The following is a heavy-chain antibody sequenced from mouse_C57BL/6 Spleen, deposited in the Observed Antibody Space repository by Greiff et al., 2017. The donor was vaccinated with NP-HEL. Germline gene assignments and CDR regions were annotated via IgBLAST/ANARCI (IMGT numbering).Heavy chain of an antibody. CDR1: GFNIKDYY. CDR3: ARALATTVYFDY. CDR2: IDPEDGET. J-gene: IGHJ2*01. Sequence: EVKLVESGAELVKPGASVKLSCTASGFNIKDYYMHWVKQRTEQGLEWIGRIDPEDGETKYAPKFQGKATITADTSSNTAYLQLSSLTSEDTAVYYCARALATTVYFDYWGQGTTLTVSS. D-gene: IGHD1-1*01. V-gene: IGHV14-2*01.